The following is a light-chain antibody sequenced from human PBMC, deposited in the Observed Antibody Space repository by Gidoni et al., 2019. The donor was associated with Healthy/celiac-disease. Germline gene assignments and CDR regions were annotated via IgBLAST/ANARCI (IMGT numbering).Light chain of an antibody. J-gene: IGLJ2*01. V-gene: IGLV3-1*01. Sequence: SYELTQQPSVSVSPGHTASLTCSGDKLGDKYACCYQQKPGQSPVLVIYQDSKRPSGIPERFSGSNSGNTATLTISGTQAMDEADYYCQAWDSSTVVFGGGTKLTVL. CDR3: QAWDSSTVV. CDR1: KLGDKY. CDR2: QDS.